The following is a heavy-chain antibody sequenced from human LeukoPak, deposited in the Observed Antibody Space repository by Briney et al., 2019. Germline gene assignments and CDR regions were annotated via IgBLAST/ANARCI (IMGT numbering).Heavy chain of an antibody. CDR3: ARDRMSSGWSSEIDY. V-gene: IGHV3-11*04. Sequence: TGGSLRLSCAASGFIFSDYYMSWMRQAPGQGLEWVSYISTRGKTIYSADSVKGRFAISRDNAKNSVFLEMNSLRAEDTAVYYCARDRMSSGWSSEIDYWGQGTLVTVSS. D-gene: IGHD6-19*01. CDR2: ISTRGKTI. CDR1: GFIFSDYY. J-gene: IGHJ4*02.